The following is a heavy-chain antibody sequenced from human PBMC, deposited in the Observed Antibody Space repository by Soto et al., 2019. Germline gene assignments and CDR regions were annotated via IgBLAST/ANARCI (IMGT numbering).Heavy chain of an antibody. V-gene: IGHV3-74*01. D-gene: IGHD1-1*01. J-gene: IGHJ4*02. CDR3: ARDRLNNAYNIFFDY. CDR2: INGDGSAT. Sequence: EVQLVESGGGLVQPGGSLRLSCAASGFTFSSHWMHWVRQAPGKGLVWVSRINGDGSATTYADSVKGRFTISRDNAKNTLFMQVNSLRAEDTAVYYCARDRLNNAYNIFFDYWGQGTLATVSS. CDR1: GFTFSSHW.